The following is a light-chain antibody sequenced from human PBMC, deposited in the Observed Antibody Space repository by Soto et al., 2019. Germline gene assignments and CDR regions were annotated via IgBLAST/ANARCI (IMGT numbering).Light chain of an antibody. V-gene: IGKV3-20*01. CDR3: QQYGRSPYT. Sequence: LVLTQSQGTLSLSPGERATLSCRASQSVSSSNLAWYQQKPGQAPRLLIYGASSRATGIPDRFSGSGSGTDFTLTINRLEPEDFAVYYCQQYGRSPYTFGQGTKLEIK. J-gene: IGKJ2*01. CDR2: GAS. CDR1: QSVSSSN.